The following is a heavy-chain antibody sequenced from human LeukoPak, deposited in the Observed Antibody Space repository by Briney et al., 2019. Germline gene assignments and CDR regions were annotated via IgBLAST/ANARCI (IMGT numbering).Heavy chain of an antibody. CDR3: AREFPGYSSGWDY. V-gene: IGHV1-18*04. D-gene: IGHD6-19*01. J-gene: IGHJ4*02. CDR1: GYTFTSYY. CDR2: ISAYNGNT. Sequence: ASVKVSCKASGYTFTSYYMHWVRQAPGQGLEWMGWISAYNGNTNCAQKLQGRVTMTTDTSTSTAYMELRSLRSDDTAVYYCAREFPGYSSGWDYWGQGTLVTVSS.